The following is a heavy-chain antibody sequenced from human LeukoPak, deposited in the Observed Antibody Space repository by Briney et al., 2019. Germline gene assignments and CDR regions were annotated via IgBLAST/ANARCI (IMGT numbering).Heavy chain of an antibody. CDR2: ISGNNGNT. Sequence: GASVKVSCEASGFILKTYGISWVRQAQGEGLEWMGWISGNNGNTNYAPRFLGRVTLTRDTSTDTVYMELGSLTSDDTAVYYCARDGEITSGGVVVSPTFDHWGQGTLISVSS. CDR3: ARDGEITSGGVVVSPTFDH. J-gene: IGHJ4*02. CDR1: GFILKTYG. D-gene: IGHD3-16*02. V-gene: IGHV1-18*01.